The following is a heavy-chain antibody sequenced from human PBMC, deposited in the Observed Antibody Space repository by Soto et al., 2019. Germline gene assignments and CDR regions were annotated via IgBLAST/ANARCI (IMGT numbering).Heavy chain of an antibody. CDR1: GFTFSSFW. V-gene: IGHV3-7*03. CDR3: SRDFNGYHYGMDV. Sequence: RVSLRLSWAASGFTFSSFWMSWVRQAPGKGLEWVANIKQDGSEKYYVDSVKGRFTISRDNAKNSLDLQMNSLRAEDTAVYYCSRDFNGYHYGMDVCAHGTTDTVS. J-gene: IGHJ6*02. D-gene: IGHD2-8*01. CDR2: IKQDGSEK.